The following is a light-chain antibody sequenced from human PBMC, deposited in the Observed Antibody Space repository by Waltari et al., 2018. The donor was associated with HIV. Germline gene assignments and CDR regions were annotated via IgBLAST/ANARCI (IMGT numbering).Light chain of an antibody. CDR2: GHN. V-gene: IGLV1-40*01. J-gene: IGLJ2*01. CDR3: QSYDSSQSAVL. Sequence: QSVLTQPPSVSGAPGQRVTISCTGSSSNIGADYAVHWYQQLPGTAPKLFICGHNNRPPWVPDRFSGSKSGTSASLAITGLQADDEADYYCQSYDSSQSAVLFCGGTKLTVL. CDR1: SSNIGADYA.